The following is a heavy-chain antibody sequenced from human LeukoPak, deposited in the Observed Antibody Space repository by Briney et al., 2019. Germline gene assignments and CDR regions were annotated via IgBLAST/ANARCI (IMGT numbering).Heavy chain of an antibody. CDR1: GYTFTSYD. J-gene: IGHJ4*02. D-gene: IGHD3-9*01. CDR3: ATTYYDILTGYYPLDY. Sequence: WASVKVSCKASGYTFTSYDINWVRQATGQALEWMGWMNPNSGNTGYAQKFQGRVTMTRNTSISTAYMELSSLRSEDTAVYYCATTYYDILTGYYPLDYWGQGTLVTVSS. V-gene: IGHV1-8*01. CDR2: MNPNSGNT.